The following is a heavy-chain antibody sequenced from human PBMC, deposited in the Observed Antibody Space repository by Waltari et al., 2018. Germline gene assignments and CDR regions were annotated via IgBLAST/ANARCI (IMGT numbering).Heavy chain of an antibody. CDR3: ARALHPNDAFDI. Sequence: QVQLQESGPGLVKPSVPRSLTCTFSGGPISSYYWRWFWQPPGKGLEWIGYIYYSGSTNYNPSLKSRVTISVDTSKNQFSLKLSSVTAADSAVYYCARALHPNDAFDIWGQWTMVTVSS. CDR1: GGPISSYY. V-gene: IGHV4-59*01. J-gene: IGHJ3*02. CDR2: IYYSGST.